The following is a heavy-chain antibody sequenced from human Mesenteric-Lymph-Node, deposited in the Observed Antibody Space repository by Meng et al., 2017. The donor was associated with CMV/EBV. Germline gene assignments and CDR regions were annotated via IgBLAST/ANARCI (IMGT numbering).Heavy chain of an antibody. D-gene: IGHD3-3*01. J-gene: IGHJ6*02. CDR3: ARRTRFLEWSTIYGMDV. CDR2: IYRPGTT. V-gene: IGHV3-53*01. CDR1: GFSVSDNY. Sequence: GESLKISCAASGFSVSDNYMSWVRQAPGKGLEWVSLIYRPGTTYYADSVKGRFTISRDIAKNMLYLQVNDLRAEDTALYYCARRTRFLEWSTIYGMDVWGQGTTVTVSS.